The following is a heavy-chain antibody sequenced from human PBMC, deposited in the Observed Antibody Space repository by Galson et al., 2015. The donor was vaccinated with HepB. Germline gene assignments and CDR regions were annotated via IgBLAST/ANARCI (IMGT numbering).Heavy chain of an antibody. Sequence: SLRLSCAASGFTFDDYTMHWVRQAPGKGLEWVSLISWDGGSTYYADSVKGRFTISRDNSKNSLYLQMNSLRTEDTALYYCAKDNYDSSEYYFDYWGQGTLVTVSS. J-gene: IGHJ4*02. V-gene: IGHV3-43*01. D-gene: IGHD3-22*01. CDR1: GFTFDDYT. CDR3: AKDNYDSSEYYFDY. CDR2: ISWDGGST.